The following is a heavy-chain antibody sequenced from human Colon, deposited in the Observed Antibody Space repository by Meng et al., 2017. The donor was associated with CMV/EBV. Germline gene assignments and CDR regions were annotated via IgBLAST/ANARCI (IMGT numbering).Heavy chain of an antibody. J-gene: IGHJ4*02. CDR3: ARVIQSWGVVIAPFTY. Sequence: ASVKVSCKATGYTFSNYGMSWVRQAPGQGPEWMGWINADNGNTNYAQKFQGRVTMTADTSTSTAYMELRSLRSADTAVYYCARVIQSWGVVIAPFTYWGQGTLVTVSS. CDR1: GYTFSNYG. D-gene: IGHD3-3*01. V-gene: IGHV1-18*01. CDR2: INADNGNT.